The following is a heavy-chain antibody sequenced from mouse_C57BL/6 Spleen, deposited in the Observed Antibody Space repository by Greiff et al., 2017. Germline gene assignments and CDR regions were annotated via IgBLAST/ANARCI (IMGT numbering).Heavy chain of an antibody. J-gene: IGHJ2*01. CDR2: IYPGDGDT. CDR3: ARGGDGYYVPYFDY. CDR1: GYAFSSYW. D-gene: IGHD2-3*01. Sequence: QVQLKQSGAELVKPGASVKISCKASGYAFSSYWMNWVKQRPGKGLEWIGQIYPGDGDTNYNGKFKGKATLTADKSSSPAYMQLSSLTSEDSAVYFCARGGDGYYVPYFDYWGQGTTLTVSS. V-gene: IGHV1-80*01.